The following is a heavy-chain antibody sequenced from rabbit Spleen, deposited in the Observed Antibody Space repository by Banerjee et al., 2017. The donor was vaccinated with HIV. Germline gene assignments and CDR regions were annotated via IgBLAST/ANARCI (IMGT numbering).Heavy chain of an antibody. D-gene: IGHD1-1*01. Sequence: QQQLEESGGGLVKPGGTLTLTCKASGIDFSSSFDMCWVRQAPGKGLEWIGCIYTGSGNTYYASWAKGRFTISKTSSTTVTLQMTSLTAADTATYFCARDLAAVIGWNFGFWGPGTLVTVS. CDR3: ARDLAAVIGWNFGF. J-gene: IGHJ6*01. CDR2: IYTGSGNT. V-gene: IGHV1S45*01. CDR1: GIDFSSSFD.